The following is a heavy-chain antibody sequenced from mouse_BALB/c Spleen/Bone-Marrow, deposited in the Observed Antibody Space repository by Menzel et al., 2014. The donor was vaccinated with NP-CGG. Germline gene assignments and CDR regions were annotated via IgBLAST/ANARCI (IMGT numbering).Heavy chain of an antibody. J-gene: IGHJ4*01. Sequence: EVQLQQSGAELVKPGASVKLSCTASGFNVKDTYMQWVKQRPEQGLEWIGRIDPANGNTQYDPTFQGKATITTDTSSNTAYLQLSSLTSEDTAVYYCTREGHNSGSDALDYWGQGTSVTVSS. CDR1: GFNVKDTY. D-gene: IGHD1-2*01. CDR2: IDPANGNT. V-gene: IGHV14-3*02. CDR3: TREGHNSGSDALDY.